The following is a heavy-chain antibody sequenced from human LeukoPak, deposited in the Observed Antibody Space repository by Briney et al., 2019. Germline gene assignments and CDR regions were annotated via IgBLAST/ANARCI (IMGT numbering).Heavy chain of an antibody. CDR2: INGDGSST. Sequence: GGSLRLSCTASEFTFSSYWMHWVRQPPGKGLVWVSRINGDGSSTSYADAVKGRFTISRDNAKNTLYLRMNSLRAEGTAVYYCARGGLTGTTIPYFGYWGRGTLVTVSS. CDR3: ARGGLTGTTIPYFGY. J-gene: IGHJ4*02. CDR1: EFTFSSYW. V-gene: IGHV3-74*01. D-gene: IGHD1-7*01.